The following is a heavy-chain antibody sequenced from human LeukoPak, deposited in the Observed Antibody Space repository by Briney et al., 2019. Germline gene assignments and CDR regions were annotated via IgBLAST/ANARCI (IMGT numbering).Heavy chain of an antibody. J-gene: IGHJ4*02. CDR2: ISSSSSYI. Sequence: GGSLRLSCAASGFTFSSYSMNWVRQAPGKGLEWVSSISSSSSYIYYADSVKGRFTISRDNAKNSLYLQMNSLRAEDTAVYYCASDSRSSGWYDYWGQGTLVTVSS. CDR1: GFTFSSYS. D-gene: IGHD6-19*01. CDR3: ASDSRSSGWYDY. V-gene: IGHV3-21*01.